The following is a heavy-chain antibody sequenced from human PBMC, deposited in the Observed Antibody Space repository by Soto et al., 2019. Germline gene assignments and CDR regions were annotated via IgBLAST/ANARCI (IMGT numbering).Heavy chain of an antibody. J-gene: IGHJ4*02. CDR1: GYTFTSYA. V-gene: IGHV1-18*01. CDR2: ISANNGNT. D-gene: IGHD6-19*01. CDR3: ARGWGGIVVAGTRLDY. Sequence: QAQLVQSGTEVEKPGASVKVSCKASGYTFTSYAISWVRKAPGQGLEWMGWISANNGNTNYAQKLQGRVTMTADTSTSTAYMELRSLRSDDTAVYYCARGWGGIVVAGTRLDYWGQGTLVTVSS.